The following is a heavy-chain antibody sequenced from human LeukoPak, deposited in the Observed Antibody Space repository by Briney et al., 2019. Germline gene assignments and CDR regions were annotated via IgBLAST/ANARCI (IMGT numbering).Heavy chain of an antibody. CDR3: TTDFGGLQQLVDY. V-gene: IGHV3-15*01. D-gene: IGHD6-13*01. CDR1: GFTLSNAW. J-gene: IGHJ4*02. CDR2: IKSKTDGGTT. Sequence: GGSLRLSCAASGFTLSNAWVIWVRQAPGKGREWFGRIKSKTDGGTTDYAAPVKGRFTISRDDSTNTLYLQMNSLTPEATAVSYCTTDFGGLQQLVDYWGQGTLVPVSS.